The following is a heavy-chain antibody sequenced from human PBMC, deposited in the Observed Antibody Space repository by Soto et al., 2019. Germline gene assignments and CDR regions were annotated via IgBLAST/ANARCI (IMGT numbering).Heavy chain of an antibody. CDR3: AGGRARAVIRNGGDYYYYGMDV. CDR1: GGTLNNFA. Sequence: QVQLVQSGAEVKKPGSSVKVSCKASGGTLNNFAISWVRQAPGQGLEWMGGIIPSFVATNYAQKFQGSVRILAAESTSTAYMELSSLRSEDTAVYYCAGGRARAVIRNGGDYYYYGMDVWGQGTTVTVSS. V-gene: IGHV1-69*01. D-gene: IGHD3-10*01. CDR2: IIPSFVAT. J-gene: IGHJ6*02.